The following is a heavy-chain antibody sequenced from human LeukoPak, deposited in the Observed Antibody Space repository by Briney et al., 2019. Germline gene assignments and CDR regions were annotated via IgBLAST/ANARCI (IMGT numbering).Heavy chain of an antibody. V-gene: IGHV3-21*01. Sequence: GGSLRLSCAASGFTFSSYSMNWVRQAPGKGLEWVSSIGSSSSYIYYADSVKGRFTISRDNAKNSLYLQMNSLRAEDTAVYYCARDLGSGSTPLDYWGQGTLVTVSS. CDR1: GFTFSSYS. CDR3: ARDLGSGSTPLDY. D-gene: IGHD6-19*01. J-gene: IGHJ4*02. CDR2: IGSSSSYI.